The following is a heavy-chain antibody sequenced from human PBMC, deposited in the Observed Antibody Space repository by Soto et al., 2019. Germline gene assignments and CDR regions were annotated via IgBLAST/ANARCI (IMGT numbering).Heavy chain of an antibody. Sequence: QVQLQESGPGLVKPLQTLSLTCSVSGASISSGHYYWTWIRQHPGKGLEWIGSIYNTRSTSYNPSLTSRLSISVDTSENHFSLRLFSVTVADTAVYYCALALGPTTGLDYWGQGSLVTVSS. CDR3: ALALGPTTGLDY. D-gene: IGHD7-27*01. J-gene: IGHJ4*02. V-gene: IGHV4-31*03. CDR1: GASISSGHYY. CDR2: IYNTRST.